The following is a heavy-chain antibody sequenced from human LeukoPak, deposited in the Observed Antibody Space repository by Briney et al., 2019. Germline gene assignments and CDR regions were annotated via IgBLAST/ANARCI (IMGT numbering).Heavy chain of an antibody. CDR1: GGSISSYY. CDR2: IYYSGST. V-gene: IGHV4-59*01. D-gene: IGHD6-13*01. Sequence: PSETLSLTWTVSGGSISSYYWSWIRQPPGKGLEWIGYIYYSGSTNYNPSLKSRVTISVDTSKNQFSLKLSSVTAADTAVYYCAIIAAAGDFDYWGQGTLVTVS. CDR3: AIIAAAGDFDY. J-gene: IGHJ4*02.